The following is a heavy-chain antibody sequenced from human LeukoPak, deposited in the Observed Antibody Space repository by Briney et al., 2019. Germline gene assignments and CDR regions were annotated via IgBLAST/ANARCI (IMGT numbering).Heavy chain of an antibody. CDR2: IYYSGST. V-gene: IGHV4-59*12. Sequence: SETLSLTCTVSGVSISSYYWSWIRQPPGKGLEWIGYIYYSGSTNYNPSLKSRVTISVDTSKNQFSLKLSSVTAADTAVYYCARDTYYYDSSGYFSLDYWGQGTLVTVSS. CDR1: GVSISSYY. CDR3: ARDTYYYDSSGYFSLDY. D-gene: IGHD3-22*01. J-gene: IGHJ4*02.